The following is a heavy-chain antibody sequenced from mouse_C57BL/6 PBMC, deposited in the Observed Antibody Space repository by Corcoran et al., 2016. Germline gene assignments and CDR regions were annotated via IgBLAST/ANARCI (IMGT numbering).Heavy chain of an antibody. J-gene: IGHJ3*01. D-gene: IGHD1-1*01. CDR1: GYTFTDYY. CDR2: INPNNGGT. V-gene: IGHV1-26*01. Sequence: EVQLQQSGPELVKPGASVKISCKASGYTFTDYYMNWVKQSHGKSLEWIGDINPNNGGTSYNQKFKGKATLTVDKSSSTAYMELRSLTSEDSAVYYCVDYSGAWFAYWGQGTLVTVSA. CDR3: VDYSGAWFAY.